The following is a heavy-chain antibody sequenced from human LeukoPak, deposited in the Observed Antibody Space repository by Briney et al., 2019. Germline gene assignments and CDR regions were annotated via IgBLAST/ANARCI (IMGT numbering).Heavy chain of an antibody. J-gene: IGHJ6*03. CDR1: GGSFSGYY. D-gene: IGHD2-8*01. Sequence: SETLSLTCAVYGGSFSGYYWSWIRQPPGKGLEWIGEINHSGSTNYNPSLKSRVTISVDTSKNQFSLKLSSVTAADTAVYYCARGPRNGSRSFRYYYYYMDVWGKGTTVTVSS. CDR2: INHSGST. CDR3: ARGPRNGSRSFRYYYYYMDV. V-gene: IGHV4-34*01.